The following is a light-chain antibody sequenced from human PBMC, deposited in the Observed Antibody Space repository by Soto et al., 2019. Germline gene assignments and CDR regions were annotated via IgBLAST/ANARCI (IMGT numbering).Light chain of an antibody. Sequence: QSVLTQPASVSGSPGQSITISCTGTNSEVGAYNYVSWYQQHPYKVSKLIIHDVINLSSGFSNRFSGSKFDKTASLPFFGLQAEDEADYYCSSYTRSRTVVFGGGTKVTVL. CDR2: DVI. J-gene: IGLJ2*01. CDR3: SSYTRSRTVV. V-gene: IGLV2-14*01. CDR1: NSEVGAYNY.